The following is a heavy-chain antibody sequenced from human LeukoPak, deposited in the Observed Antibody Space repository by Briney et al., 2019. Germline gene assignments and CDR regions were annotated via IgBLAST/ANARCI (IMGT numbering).Heavy chain of an antibody. Sequence: PGGSLRLSCAASGSTFSSYAMSWVRQAPGKGLEWVSAISGSGGSTYYADSVKGRFTISRDNSKNTLYLQMNSLRAEDTAVYYCAKTPLYSSSWYGSDYWGQGTLVTVSS. CDR2: ISGSGGST. V-gene: IGHV3-23*01. D-gene: IGHD6-13*01. CDR1: GSTFSSYA. J-gene: IGHJ4*02. CDR3: AKTPLYSSSWYGSDY.